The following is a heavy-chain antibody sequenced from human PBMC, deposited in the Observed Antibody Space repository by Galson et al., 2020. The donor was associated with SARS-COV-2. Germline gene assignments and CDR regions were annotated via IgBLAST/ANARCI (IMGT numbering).Heavy chain of an antibody. CDR3: AKEGITMVVVVSGAFDI. D-gene: IGHD3-22*01. CDR1: GFTFSSYA. V-gene: IGHV3-23*01. J-gene: IGHJ3*02. CDR2: IRGSGGST. Sequence: GGSLRLSCAASGFTFSSYAMSWVRQAPGKGLEWVSTIRGSGGSTYYADSVKGRFTISRDNSKNTLYLQMNSLRADDTAVYFCAKEGITMVVVVSGAFDIWGQGTMVTVSS.